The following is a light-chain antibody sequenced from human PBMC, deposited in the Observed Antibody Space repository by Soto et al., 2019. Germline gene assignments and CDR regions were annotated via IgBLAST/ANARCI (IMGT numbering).Light chain of an antibody. CDR1: QSISSW. CDR2: DAS. Sequence: EIQMTQYPSTLSASVGDRFTITCMASQSISSWLAWYQQKPGKAPKLLIYDASSLESGVPSRFSGSGSGTDFTLTISSLQPEDFATYYCQQSYSTPRTVGQGTQVEIK. J-gene: IGKJ1*01. CDR3: QQSYSTPRT. V-gene: IGKV1-39*01.